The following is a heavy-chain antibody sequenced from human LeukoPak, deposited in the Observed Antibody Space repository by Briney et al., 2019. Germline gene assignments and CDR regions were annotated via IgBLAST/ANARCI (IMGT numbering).Heavy chain of an antibody. CDR1: GGSISNYY. Sequence: PSETLSLTCTVSGGSISNYYWNWIRQPPGKGLEWIGYIYYTGNTNHNPSLKSRVTISVDTSKNQFSLQLNSVTPEDTAVYYCARDSPTSSSWYVGLGPFDYWGQGTLVTVSS. V-gene: IGHV4-59*12. J-gene: IGHJ4*02. D-gene: IGHD6-13*01. CDR3: ARDSPTSSSWYVGLGPFDY. CDR2: IYYTGNT.